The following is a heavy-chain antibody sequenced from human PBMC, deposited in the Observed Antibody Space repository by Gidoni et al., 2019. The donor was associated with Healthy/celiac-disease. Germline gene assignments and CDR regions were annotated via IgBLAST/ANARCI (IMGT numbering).Heavy chain of an antibody. CDR2: ISYDGRKK. J-gene: IGHJ4*02. CDR3: AKGTLILTGDPAGSAGGYYFDY. D-gene: IGHD3-9*01. V-gene: IGHV3-30*18. Sequence: QVQLVESGGGVVQPGRPLRLSCAPPAFLFSSSGIPLFRQAQGKGREWVAVISYDGRKKYYADSGKVRFTISRDNSKNTLYLQMNSLRAEDTAVYYCAKGTLILTGDPAGSAGGYYFDYWGQGTLVTVSS. CDR1: AFLFSSSG.